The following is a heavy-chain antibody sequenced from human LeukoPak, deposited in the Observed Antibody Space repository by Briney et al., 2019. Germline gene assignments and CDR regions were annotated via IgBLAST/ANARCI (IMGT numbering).Heavy chain of an antibody. Sequence: SETLSLTCAISGDSVSSNSAVWNWIRQSPSRGLEWLGRTYYRSKWYNDYAVSVKSRITIKPDTSKNQFSLQLNSATPEDTAVYYCARLGLGGAFDIWGQGTMVTVSS. D-gene: IGHD2-15*01. V-gene: IGHV6-1*01. CDR1: GDSVSSNSAV. CDR2: TYYRSKWYN. J-gene: IGHJ3*02. CDR3: ARLGLGGAFDI.